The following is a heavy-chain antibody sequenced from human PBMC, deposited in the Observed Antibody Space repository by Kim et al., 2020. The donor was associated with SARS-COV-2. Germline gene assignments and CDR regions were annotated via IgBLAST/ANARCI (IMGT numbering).Heavy chain of an antibody. D-gene: IGHD1-26*01. CDR3: ARDRVVGATIHYYYGMDV. V-gene: IGHV3-30*04. CDR1: GFTFSSYV. Sequence: GGSLRLSCAASGFTFSSYVMHWVRQAPGKGLEWVAVISYDGSNKYYADSVKGRFTIARDNSKNTLYLQMNSLRAEDTAVYYCARDRVVGATIHYYYGMDVWGQGTTVTVSS. J-gene: IGHJ6*02. CDR2: ISYDGSNK.